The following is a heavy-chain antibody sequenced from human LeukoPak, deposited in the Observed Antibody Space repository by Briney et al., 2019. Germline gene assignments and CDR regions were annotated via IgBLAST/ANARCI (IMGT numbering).Heavy chain of an antibody. CDR3: ARDSGSGWRSYYYHGMDV. Sequence: ASVKVSCKASGYTFTGYYMHWMRQAPGQGLEWMGWINPNSGGTNYAQKFQGRVTMTRDTSISTAYMELSRLRSDDTAVYYCARDSGSGWRSYYYHGMDVWGQGTTVTVSS. D-gene: IGHD6-19*01. V-gene: IGHV1-2*02. CDR2: INPNSGGT. CDR1: GYTFTGYY. J-gene: IGHJ6*02.